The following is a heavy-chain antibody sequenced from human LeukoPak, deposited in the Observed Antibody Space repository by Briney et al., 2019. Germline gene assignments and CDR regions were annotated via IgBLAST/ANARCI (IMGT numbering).Heavy chain of an antibody. J-gene: IGHJ5*02. V-gene: IGHV4-31*03. CDR1: GGSISSGGYS. CDR3: ARGLRWGPASQVLFDP. D-gene: IGHD3-3*01. CDR2: IYYSGST. Sequence: SQTLSLTCTVSGGSISSGGYSWSWIRQHPGKGLEWIGYIYYSGSTYYNPSLKSRVTISVDTSKNQFSLKLSSVTAADTAVYYCARGLRWGPASQVLFDPWGQGTLVTVSS.